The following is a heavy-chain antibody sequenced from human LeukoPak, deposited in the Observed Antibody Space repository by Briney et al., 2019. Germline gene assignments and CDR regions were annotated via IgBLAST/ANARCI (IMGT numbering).Heavy chain of an antibody. D-gene: IGHD3-16*02. V-gene: IGHV3-21*01. Sequence: GGSLRPSCAPSGFTFSSYSMNWVGQPPGRGLEWVSPISSSGSYIYYADSVKGRFTISRDNAKNSLYLQMNSLRAEDTSVYYCARSFMITFGGVIVQYYFDYWGQGTLVTVSS. J-gene: IGHJ4*02. CDR2: ISSSGSYI. CDR3: ARSFMITFGGVIVQYYFDY. CDR1: GFTFSSYS.